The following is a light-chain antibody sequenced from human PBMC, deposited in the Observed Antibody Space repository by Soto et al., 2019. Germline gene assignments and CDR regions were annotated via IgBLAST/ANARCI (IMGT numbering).Light chain of an antibody. CDR2: GAS. J-gene: IGKJ5*01. V-gene: IGKV3-20*01. Sequence: EIVLTQSPGTLSLSPGERATLSCRASQSVSSSYLAWYQQKPGQAPRLLIYGASSRATGIPDRFSGSGSGTDFTLTISRLEPEEFAVYYCQQYGSPPTFGQGTRLEIK. CDR3: QQYGSPPT. CDR1: QSVSSSY.